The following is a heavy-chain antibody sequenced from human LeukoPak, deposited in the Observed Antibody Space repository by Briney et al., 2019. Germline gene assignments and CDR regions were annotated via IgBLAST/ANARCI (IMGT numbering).Heavy chain of an antibody. Sequence: SETLSLTCTVSGDSISSYYWSWIRQPAGKGLEWIGRIHPSGSTNYNPSLKSRVTISADTSKNQFSLKLNSLTTADTAVYYCTRGAGWLIDYWGQGILVTVSS. D-gene: IGHD3-16*01. CDR2: IHPSGST. J-gene: IGHJ4*02. CDR1: GDSISSYY. CDR3: TRGAGWLIDY. V-gene: IGHV4-4*07.